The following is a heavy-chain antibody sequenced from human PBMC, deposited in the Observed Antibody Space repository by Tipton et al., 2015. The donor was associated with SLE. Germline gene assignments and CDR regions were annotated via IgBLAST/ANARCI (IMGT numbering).Heavy chain of an antibody. CDR1: GFTFSSYR. Sequence: SLRLSCAASGFTFSSYRMNWVRQAPGKGLEWVSSISSSSSYIYYADSVKGRFTISRDNAKNSLYLQMNSLRAEDTAVYYCARDTYYDFWSGYRSYYSYMYVWGKGTTVTVSS. CDR3: ARDTYYDFWSGYRSYYSYMYV. V-gene: IGHV3-21*01. J-gene: IGHJ6*03. D-gene: IGHD3-3*01. CDR2: ISSSSSYI.